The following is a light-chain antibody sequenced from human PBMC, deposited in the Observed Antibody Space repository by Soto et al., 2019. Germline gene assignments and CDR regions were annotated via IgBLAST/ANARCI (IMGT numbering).Light chain of an antibody. CDR1: QSLLHSSGNIY. V-gene: IGKV2-28*01. Sequence: DIVVTQSPLSLPVTPGEPASISCRSSQSLLHSSGNIYLDWYLQKPGQSPQVLIYMGSNRASGVPDRFSGSGSGTDFTLKISRVEAEDVGVYYCMQTLQGRTFGPGTKVEIK. J-gene: IGKJ3*01. CDR2: MGS. CDR3: MQTLQGRT.